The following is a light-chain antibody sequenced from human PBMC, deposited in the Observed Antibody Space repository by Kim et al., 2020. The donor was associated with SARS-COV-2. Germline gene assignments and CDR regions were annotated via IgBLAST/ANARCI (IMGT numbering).Light chain of an antibody. CDR2: GAS. V-gene: IGKV1-17*01. J-gene: IGKJ5*01. CDR1: QDFRND. CDR3: LQHNTYPIT. Sequence: ASVGDRVTISCRASQDFRNDLGWYQQNPGRAPKRLIYGASSLQSGVPSRFSGSGSGTEFTLTISSVQPEDFATYFCLQHNTYPITFGQGTRLEIK.